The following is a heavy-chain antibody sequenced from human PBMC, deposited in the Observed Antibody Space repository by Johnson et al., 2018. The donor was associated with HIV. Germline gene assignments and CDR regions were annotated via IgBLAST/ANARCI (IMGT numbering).Heavy chain of an antibody. D-gene: IGHD3-10*01. V-gene: IGHV3-11*04. CDR1: GFTFSDYY. Sequence: QMQLVESGGGVVQPGRSLRLSCAASGFTFSDYYMSCVRQAPGTGLECVSYIRSSGSTLSYADSVKGRFTISRDNSKNTLYLQMGRMRVEDMAVYYCARDVASVYGSGDHAFDIWGQGTMVTVSS. CDR2: IRSSGSTL. CDR3: ARDVASVYGSGDHAFDI. J-gene: IGHJ3*02.